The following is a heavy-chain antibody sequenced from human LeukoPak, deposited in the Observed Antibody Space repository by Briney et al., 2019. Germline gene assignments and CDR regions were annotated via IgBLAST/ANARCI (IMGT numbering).Heavy chain of an antibody. Sequence: SQTLSLTCTVSGGSISSGDYYWGWIRQPPGRGLEWIGYIYYSGNTYYNLSLKSRLTISVDTSKNQFSLKLSSVTAADTAVYYCARGAYYFDYWGQGTLVTVSS. V-gene: IGHV4-30-4*01. CDR3: ARGAYYFDY. J-gene: IGHJ4*02. CDR1: GGSISSGDYY. CDR2: IYYSGNT.